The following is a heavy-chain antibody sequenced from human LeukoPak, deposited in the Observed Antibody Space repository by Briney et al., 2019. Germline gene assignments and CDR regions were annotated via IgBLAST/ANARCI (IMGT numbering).Heavy chain of an antibody. V-gene: IGHV1-69*01. Sequence: GASVKVSCKASGGTFSSYAISWVRQAPGQGLEWMGGIIPIFGTANYAQKFQGRVTITADESTSTAYMELSSLRSEDTAAYYCASYAVAGAYYFDYWGQGTLVTVSS. CDR1: GGTFSSYA. CDR3: ASYAVAGAYYFDY. J-gene: IGHJ4*02. CDR2: IIPIFGTA. D-gene: IGHD6-19*01.